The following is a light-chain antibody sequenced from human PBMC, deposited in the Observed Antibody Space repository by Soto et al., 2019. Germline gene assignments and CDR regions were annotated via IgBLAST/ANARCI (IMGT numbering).Light chain of an antibody. V-gene: IGKV3-20*01. Sequence: EIVLTQSPATLSLSPGERATLSCRASQSVRRYLAWYQQKPGQAPRLLIYGASSRATGIPDWFSGSGSGTDFTLTISRLEPEDFAVYYCQQYGSSRWTFGQGTKVDIK. J-gene: IGKJ1*01. CDR2: GAS. CDR3: QQYGSSRWT. CDR1: QSVRRY.